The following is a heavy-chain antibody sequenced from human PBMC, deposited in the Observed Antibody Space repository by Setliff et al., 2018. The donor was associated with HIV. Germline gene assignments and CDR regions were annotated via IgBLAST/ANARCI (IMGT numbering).Heavy chain of an antibody. D-gene: IGHD3-9*01. CDR2: IYSSGNT. CDR3: ARVYYDILTGYGYFDD. CDR1: GGSINSNQ. V-gene: IGHV4-4*09. Sequence: SETLSLTCTVSGGSINSNQWSWIRQPPGKGLEWIGYIYSSGNTNYNPSLKSRVIISVDTSKNQFSLKLSSVTAADTAVYYCARVYYDILTGYGYFDDWGQGTLVTVSS. J-gene: IGHJ4*02.